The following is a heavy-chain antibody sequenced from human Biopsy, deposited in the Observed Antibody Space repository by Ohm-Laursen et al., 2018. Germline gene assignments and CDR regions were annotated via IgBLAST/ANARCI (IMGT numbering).Heavy chain of an antibody. CDR2: IYYSVMT. D-gene: IGHD4-11*01. CDR1: GGSMTGYA. V-gene: IGHV4-59*01. J-gene: IGHJ6*02. Sequence: SETLSLTCSVSGGSMTGYAWSWIRLAPGKGLEWIGYIYYSVMTNYNPSLQSRVSISVDTSRNQVSLTLSSVTAADTAVYYCARDSGILNYGNFKYYHYYGMDVWGQGTKVTVSS. CDR3: ARDSGILNYGNFKYYHYYGMDV.